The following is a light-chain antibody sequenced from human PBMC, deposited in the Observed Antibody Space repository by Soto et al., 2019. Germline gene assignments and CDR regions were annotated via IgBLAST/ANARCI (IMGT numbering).Light chain of an antibody. CDR2: GAS. Sequence: TQSPATLSVSPGERATLSCRASQSVSSNLAWYQQKPGQAPRLLIYGASNRATGIPARFSGSGSGTDLTLTISSLEPEDFAVYYCQQRSNWPPEITFGQGTRLEIK. J-gene: IGKJ5*01. V-gene: IGKV3-11*01. CDR1: QSVSSN. CDR3: QQRSNWPPEIT.